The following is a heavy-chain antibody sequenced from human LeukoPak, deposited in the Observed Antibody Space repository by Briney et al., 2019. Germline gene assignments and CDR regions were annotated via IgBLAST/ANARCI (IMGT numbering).Heavy chain of an antibody. CDR3: ARVAKERVGGVYYFDY. J-gene: IGHJ4*02. Sequence: GGSLRLSCAASGFTFSDYDMHWVRQATGKGREWVSAVGTAGDTYYTGSVKGRFTISRENAKNSLYLQMNSLRAGDTAVYYRARVAKERVGGVYYFDYWGQGTLVTVSS. CDR2: VGTAGDT. V-gene: IGHV3-13*01. CDR1: GFTFSDYD. D-gene: IGHD1-1*01.